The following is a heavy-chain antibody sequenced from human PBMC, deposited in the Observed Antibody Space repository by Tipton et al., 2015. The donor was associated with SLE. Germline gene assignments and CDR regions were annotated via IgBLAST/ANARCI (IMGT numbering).Heavy chain of an antibody. D-gene: IGHD1-26*01. CDR1: GGSINSSSYY. V-gene: IGHV4-39*01. CDR3: ASLKWEPLFGYLDY. CDR2: IYYSGST. Sequence: TLSLTCTVSGGSINSSSYYWGWIRQPPGKGLEWIGSIYYSGSTYYNPSLKSRVTISVDTSKNQFSLKLSSVTAADTAVYYCASLKWEPLFGYLDYWGQGTLVTVSS. J-gene: IGHJ4*02.